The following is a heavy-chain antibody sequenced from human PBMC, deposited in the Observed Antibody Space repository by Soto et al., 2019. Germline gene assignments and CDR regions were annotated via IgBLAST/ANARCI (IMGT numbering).Heavy chain of an antibody. CDR1: GYTFTSYD. CDR3: TRGLPYAD. J-gene: IGHJ4*02. D-gene: IGHD4-17*01. V-gene: IGHV1-8*01. CDR2: MTPNSGNT. Sequence: QVQLVQSGAEVKQPGALVKLSCKASGYTFTSYDIHWVRQATGQGLEWMGWMTPNSGNTGYAQKFQGRVTMTRNTSISTAYVELNSLKSEDTAVYYCTRGLPYADWGQGSLVTVSS.